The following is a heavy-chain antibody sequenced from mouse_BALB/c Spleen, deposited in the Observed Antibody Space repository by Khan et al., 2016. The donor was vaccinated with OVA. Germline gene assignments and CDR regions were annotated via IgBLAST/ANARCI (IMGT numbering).Heavy chain of an antibody. CDR2: IYPGSNNT. CDR3: TSERGGWFPY. CDR1: GYTFTDYN. V-gene: IGHV1-77*01. Sequence: QVQLQQSGAKLARPGASVKLSCKASGYTFTDYNINWVKQRPGQGLEWIGEIYPGSNNTYYNEKFKGKATLTADKSSSTAYMQLSSLTSEDSAVYVCTSERGGWFPYWGQGTLVTVSA. J-gene: IGHJ3*01.